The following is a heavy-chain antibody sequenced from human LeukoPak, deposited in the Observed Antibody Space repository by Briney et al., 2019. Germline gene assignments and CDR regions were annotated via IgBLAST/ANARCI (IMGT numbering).Heavy chain of an antibody. CDR2: MSNSGST. J-gene: IGHJ3*02. V-gene: IGHV4-61*01. CDR1: GTSISTSSVSSPY. Sequence: SETLSLTCAVSGTSISTSSVSSPYWSWIRQPPGKGLEWIGYMSNSGSTDYNPSLKSRVTISVDTSKNQFSLKLSSVTAADTAVYYCARARETNYYDSRAWAFDIWGQGTMVTVSS. CDR3: ARARETNYYDSRAWAFDI. D-gene: IGHD3-22*01.